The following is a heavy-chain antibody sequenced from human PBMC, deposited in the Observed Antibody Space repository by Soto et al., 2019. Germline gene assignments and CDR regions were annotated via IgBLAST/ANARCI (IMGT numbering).Heavy chain of an antibody. Sequence: EVQVLESGGGLVQPGGSLRLSCAASGFTFSSYDMSWVRQAPGKGLEWVSGVSASGSITSYADSAKGRFTISRDNAKNTVFLQMSSLRAEETAVYFCAKGDCSGGRCYSGFDDWGQGTLVTVS. CDR1: GFTFSSYD. J-gene: IGHJ4*02. D-gene: IGHD2-15*01. CDR2: VSASGSIT. V-gene: IGHV3-23*01. CDR3: AKGDCSGGRCYSGFDD.